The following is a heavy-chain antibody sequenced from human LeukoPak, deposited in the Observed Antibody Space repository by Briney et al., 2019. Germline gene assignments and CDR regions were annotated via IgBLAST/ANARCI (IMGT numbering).Heavy chain of an antibody. J-gene: IGHJ5*02. Sequence: ASVKVSCKASGGTLSSYAISWVRQAPGQGLEWMGGITPIFGTANYAQKFQGRVTITADESTSTAYMELSSLRSEDTAVYYCARGLAAAGTINWFDPWGQGTLVTVSS. CDR3: ARGLAAAGTINWFDP. V-gene: IGHV1-69*13. D-gene: IGHD6-13*01. CDR2: ITPIFGTA. CDR1: GGTLSSYA.